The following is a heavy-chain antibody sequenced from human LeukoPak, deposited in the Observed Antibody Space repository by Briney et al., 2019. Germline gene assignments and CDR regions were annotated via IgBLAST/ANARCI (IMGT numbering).Heavy chain of an antibody. Sequence: GGSLRLSCAASGFTFRSYGMHWVRQAPGKGLEWVAVIWNDGSKKFYGDSVKGRFTISRDNSKNTLYLQMNSLRVEDTAVYYCARDSLGGDYWGQRTLVTVSS. V-gene: IGHV3-33*01. CDR2: IWNDGSKK. CDR1: GFTFRSYG. J-gene: IGHJ4*02. CDR3: ARDSLGGDY. D-gene: IGHD3-16*01.